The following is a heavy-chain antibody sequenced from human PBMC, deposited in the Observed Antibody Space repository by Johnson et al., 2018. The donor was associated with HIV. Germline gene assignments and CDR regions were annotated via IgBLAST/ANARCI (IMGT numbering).Heavy chain of an antibody. D-gene: IGHD3-3*01. J-gene: IGHJ3*02. Sequence: QVQLVESGGGVVQPGRSLRLSCAASGFTFSSYAMHWVRQAPGKGLEWVAVIYGGGSTYYADSVKGRFTISRDNSKNTLYLQMNSLRAEDTAVYYCARVASGAFDIWGQGTMVTVSS. V-gene: IGHV3-30*14. CDR2: IYGGGST. CDR3: ARVASGAFDI. CDR1: GFTFSSYA.